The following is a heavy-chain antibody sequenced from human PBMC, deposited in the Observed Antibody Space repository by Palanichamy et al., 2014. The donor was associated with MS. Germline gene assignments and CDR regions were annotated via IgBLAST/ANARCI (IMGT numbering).Heavy chain of an antibody. CDR3: ARTDRDYYAMDV. V-gene: IGHV4-4*07. Sequence: QVQLQESGPGLVKPSETLSLTCTVSGGSISTYYWNWIRQPAGKGLEWIGHIYSSGSTNYNPSLKSRVTMSLDTSRNQFSLNLSSVTAADTSVYYCARTDRDYYAMDVWGQGTPVTVSS. CDR1: GGSISTYY. J-gene: IGHJ6*02. CDR2: IYSSGST. D-gene: IGHD3-16*02.